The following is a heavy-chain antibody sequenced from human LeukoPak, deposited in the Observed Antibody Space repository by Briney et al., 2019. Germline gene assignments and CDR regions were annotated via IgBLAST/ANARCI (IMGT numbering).Heavy chain of an antibody. D-gene: IGHD2-2*01. CDR1: GFTFSDYY. CDR2: ISSSGSTI. CDR3: ARDAIVVVPGHDY. Sequence: GGSLRLSCAASGFTFSDYYMSWIRQAPGKGLEWVSYISSSGSTIYFADSVKGRFTISRDNAKNSLYLQMNSLRAEDTAVYYCARDAIVVVPGHDYWGQGTLVTVSS. V-gene: IGHV3-11*01. J-gene: IGHJ4*02.